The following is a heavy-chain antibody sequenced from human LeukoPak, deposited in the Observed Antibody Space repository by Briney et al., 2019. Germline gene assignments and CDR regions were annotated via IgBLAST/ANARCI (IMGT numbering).Heavy chain of an antibody. CDR3: ARHLSGITGYTYGRGIDY. Sequence: GGSLRLSCAVSGFTFTDTYMTWIRQAPGKGLESLSYISPSGTDISYADSVKGRFTISRDNAKNSLYLQMNSLRAEDTAVYYCARHLSGITGYTYGRGIDYWGQGTLVTVSS. CDR2: ISPSGTDI. CDR1: GFTFTDTY. V-gene: IGHV3-11*04. D-gene: IGHD5-18*01. J-gene: IGHJ4*02.